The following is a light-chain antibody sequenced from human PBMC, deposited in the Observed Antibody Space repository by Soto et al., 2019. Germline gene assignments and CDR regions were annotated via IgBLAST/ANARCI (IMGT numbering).Light chain of an antibody. Sequence: QSVLTQPPSVSGSPGQSVTISCTGTNSDVGSYNRVSWYQHPPGTAPKLIIYEVNNRPSGVPDRFSGSKSGNTASLTISGLQAEDEADYYCSSFTSSSTLVFGGGPKLTVL. J-gene: IGLJ2*01. CDR1: NSDVGSYNR. CDR2: EVN. CDR3: SSFTSSSTLV. V-gene: IGLV2-18*02.